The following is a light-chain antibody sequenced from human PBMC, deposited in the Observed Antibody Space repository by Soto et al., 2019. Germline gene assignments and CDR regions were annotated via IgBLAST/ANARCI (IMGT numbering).Light chain of an antibody. J-gene: IGKJ1*01. V-gene: IGKV4-1*01. CDR3: QQYYTTPVT. Sequence: DIVMTQSPDSLAVSLGERATINCKSSQTLLHSSNYLAWYQQKPGQPPELLIYWASTRESGVPDRFSGSGSGTDFTLTIGSLQAEDVAVYYCQQYYTTPVTFGQGTKVEIK. CDR1: QTLLHSSNY. CDR2: WAS.